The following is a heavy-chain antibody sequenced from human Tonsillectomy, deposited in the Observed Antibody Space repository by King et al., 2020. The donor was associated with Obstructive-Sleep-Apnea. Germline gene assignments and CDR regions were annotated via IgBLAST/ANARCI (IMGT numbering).Heavy chain of an antibody. CDR1: GFTFGDYA. V-gene: IGHV3-49*03. D-gene: IGHD4-17*01. CDR3: TRVPYLSGDVSPEYFDY. CDR2: IRRKAYGWTT. Sequence: VQLVESGGGLVQPGRALRLSCIVSGFTFGDYALIWFRQAPGKGLEWVGVIRRKAYGWTTEYGWAVKGRVTISRDDSKSIAYLQMNSLKTEDTAVYYCTRVPYLSGDVSPEYFDYWGQGTLVTVSS. J-gene: IGHJ4*02.